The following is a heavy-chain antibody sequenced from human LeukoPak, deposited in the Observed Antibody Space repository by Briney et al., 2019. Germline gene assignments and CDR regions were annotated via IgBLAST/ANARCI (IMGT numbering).Heavy chain of an antibody. V-gene: IGHV3-49*03. CDR3: TTVAVDFWDDYSPDYFDC. CDR2: IRSERYGGTE. CDR1: GFIFGDYP. Sequence: GRSLRLSGTGTGFIFGDYPMSWFRQAPGKGLEWEGFIRSERYGGTEEYAASVKGRFSTSRDDSKSIAYLQMNSLKTEDTAVYFCTTVAVDFWDDYSPDYFDCWGQGTLVTVSS. J-gene: IGHJ4*02. D-gene: IGHD3-3*01.